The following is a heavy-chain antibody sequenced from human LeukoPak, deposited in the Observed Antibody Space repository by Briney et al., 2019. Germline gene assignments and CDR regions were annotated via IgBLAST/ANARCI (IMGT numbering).Heavy chain of an antibody. D-gene: IGHD3-16*01. CDR3: AKDIGFGPNFGFDY. Sequence: GGSLRLSCAASGFTFDDYAMHWVRQAPGKGLEWVSGISWNSGSIGYADSVKGRFTISRDNAKNSLYLQMNSLRAEDMALYYCAKDIGFGPNFGFDYWGQGTLVTVSS. CDR1: GFTFDDYA. J-gene: IGHJ4*02. V-gene: IGHV3-9*03. CDR2: ISWNSGSI.